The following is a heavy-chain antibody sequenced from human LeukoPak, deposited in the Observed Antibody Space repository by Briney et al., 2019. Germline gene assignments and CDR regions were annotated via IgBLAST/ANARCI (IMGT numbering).Heavy chain of an antibody. J-gene: IGHJ3*02. CDR3: ATAIPDPYDYVWGSYRYGHAFDI. Sequence: SETLSLTCTVSGGSISSYYWSWIRQPPGKGLEWIGYIYYSGSTNYNPSLKSRVTISVDTSKNQFSLKLSSVTAADTAVCYCATAIPDPYDYVWGSYRYGHAFDIWGQGTMVTVSS. D-gene: IGHD3-16*02. CDR1: GGSISSYY. CDR2: IYYSGST. V-gene: IGHV4-59*08.